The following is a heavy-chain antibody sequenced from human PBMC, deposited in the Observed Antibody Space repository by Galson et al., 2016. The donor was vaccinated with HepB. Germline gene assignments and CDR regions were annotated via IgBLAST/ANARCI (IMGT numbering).Heavy chain of an antibody. CDR1: GFTFRSYA. D-gene: IGHD3-10*01. CDR2: ISGSGGST. Sequence: SLRLSCAASGFTFRSYAMTWVRQAPGKGLEWVSTISGSGGSTYHADSVKGRFTISRDNSKNTVYLQMNSLRAEDTAVYYCAKFASGTYYLDSFDHWGQGTLVTVSS. J-gene: IGHJ4*02. CDR3: AKFASGTYYLDSFDH. V-gene: IGHV3-23*01.